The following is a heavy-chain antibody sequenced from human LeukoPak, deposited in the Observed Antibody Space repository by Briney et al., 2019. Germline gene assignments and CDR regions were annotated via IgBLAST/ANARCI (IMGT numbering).Heavy chain of an antibody. V-gene: IGHV3-7*05. CDR3: ARESAGGPDY. CDR1: GFTLSTYW. D-gene: IGHD6-19*01. J-gene: IGHJ4*02. Sequence: GGSLRLSCATSGFTLSTYWMSWVRQAPGKGLEWVANIKPDGSEQYYVDSVRGRFTISRDNAKNSLYLQMNSLRAEDTAIYYCARESAGGPDYWGQGTLVTVSS. CDR2: IKPDGSEQ.